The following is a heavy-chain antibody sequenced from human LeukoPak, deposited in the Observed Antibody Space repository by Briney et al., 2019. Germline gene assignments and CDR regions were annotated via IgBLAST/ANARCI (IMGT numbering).Heavy chain of an antibody. CDR1: GGSISSYF. V-gene: IGHV4-4*07. J-gene: IGHJ4*02. CDR2: IYDSGTT. Sequence: SVTLSLTCTVSGGSISSYFWSWMRQPAGKGLEWIGRIYDSGTTTYNPSLRSRVTMSVDTSKNQLYLNLRYVTAADTAVYYCARKDGDYWGQGTLVTVSS. CDR3: ARKDGDY.